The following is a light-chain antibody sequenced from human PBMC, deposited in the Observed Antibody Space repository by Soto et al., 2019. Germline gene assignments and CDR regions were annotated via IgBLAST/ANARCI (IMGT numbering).Light chain of an antibody. Sequence: QSALTQPASVSGSPGQSITISCTGTSSDVGNYNLVSWYQQHPGKAPKLMIYEGSKRPSGVSNRFSGSKSGNTASLTISGLQAEDEADYYCCSYAGSSTAVFGGGTQRPSS. V-gene: IGLV2-23*01. J-gene: IGLJ7*01. CDR2: EGS. CDR1: SSDVGNYNL. CDR3: CSYAGSSTAV.